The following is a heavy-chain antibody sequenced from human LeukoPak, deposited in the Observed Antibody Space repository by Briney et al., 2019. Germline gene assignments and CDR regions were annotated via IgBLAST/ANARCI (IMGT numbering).Heavy chain of an antibody. CDR2: IYSGGST. CDR1: GFTVSSNY. J-gene: IGHJ6*02. CDR3: ARDRGSSSWGYYYGMDV. D-gene: IGHD6-6*01. V-gene: IGHV3-53*01. Sequence: GGSLRLSCAASGFTVSSNYMSWVRQAPGKGLEWVSVIYSGGSTYYADSVKGRFTISRDNSKNTLYLQMNSLRAEDTAVYYCARDRGSSSWGYYYGMDVWGQGTTVTVSS.